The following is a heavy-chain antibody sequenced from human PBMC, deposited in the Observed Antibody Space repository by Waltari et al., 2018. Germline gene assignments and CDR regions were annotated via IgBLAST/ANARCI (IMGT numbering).Heavy chain of an antibody. CDR2: INPSGGST. V-gene: IGHV1-46*01. Sequence: QVQLVQSGAEVKKPGASVKVSCKASGYTFTSYYMHWVRRAPGQGLEWMGIINPSGGSTSYAQKFQGRVTMTRDTSTSTVYMELSSLRSEDTAVYYCASHSGSYYGEFDYWGQGTLVTVSS. D-gene: IGHD1-26*01. CDR3: ASHSGSYYGEFDY. J-gene: IGHJ4*02. CDR1: GYTFTSYY.